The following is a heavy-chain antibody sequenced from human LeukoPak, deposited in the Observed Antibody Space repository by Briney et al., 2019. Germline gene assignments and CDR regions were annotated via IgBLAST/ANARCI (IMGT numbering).Heavy chain of an antibody. CDR3: ARAKPKNMVRGLIMRRESRYYFDY. J-gene: IGHJ4*02. D-gene: IGHD3-10*01. CDR2: IYTSGST. CDR1: GGSISSYY. Sequence: SETLSLTCTVSGGSISSYYWSWIRQPAGKGLECIGRIYTSGSTNYNPSLKSRVTMSVDTSKNQFSLKLSSVTAADTAVYYCARAKPKNMVRGLIMRRESRYYFDYWGQGTLVTVSS. V-gene: IGHV4-4*07.